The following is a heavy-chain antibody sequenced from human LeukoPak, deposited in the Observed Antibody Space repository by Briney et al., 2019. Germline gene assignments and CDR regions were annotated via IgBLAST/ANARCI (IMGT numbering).Heavy chain of an antibody. Sequence: GASVKVSCKASGYTFTGYYMHWVRQAPGQGLEWMGWINPNSGGTNYAQKFQGRVTMTRDTSISTAYMELSRLRSDDTAVYYCARDLEYSSSPNWFDPWGQGTLVTVSS. J-gene: IGHJ5*02. D-gene: IGHD6-13*01. CDR2: INPNSGGT. CDR3: ARDLEYSSSPNWFDP. CDR1: GYTFTGYY. V-gene: IGHV1-2*02.